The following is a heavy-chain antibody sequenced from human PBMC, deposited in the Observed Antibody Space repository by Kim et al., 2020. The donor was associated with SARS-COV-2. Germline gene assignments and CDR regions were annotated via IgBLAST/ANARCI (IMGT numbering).Heavy chain of an antibody. CDR3: ACNVGSTPDYYFDY. D-gene: IGHD1-26*01. J-gene: IGHJ4*02. Sequence: YHPSLKSRVTRSGDTSKNQFSLNMRSVTAADTAVYYCACNVGSTPDYYFDYWGRGALVTVSS. V-gene: IGHV4-39*07.